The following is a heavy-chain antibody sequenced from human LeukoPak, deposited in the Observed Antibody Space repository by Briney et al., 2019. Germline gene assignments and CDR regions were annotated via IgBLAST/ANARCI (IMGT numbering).Heavy chain of an antibody. CDR2: VSYSGEDA. V-gene: IGHV4-59*01. CDR3: AMPNLGYDYFDS. Sequence: SETLSLSCTVSGGSINPYYWSWIRQPPGRGLEWVGYVSYSGEDAKYSSSLKSRVTILVHTSKSQLSLRLTSVTAADTAVYYCAMPNLGYDYFDSWGQGSLVIVSS. D-gene: IGHD2-2*01. CDR1: GGSINPYY. J-gene: IGHJ4*02.